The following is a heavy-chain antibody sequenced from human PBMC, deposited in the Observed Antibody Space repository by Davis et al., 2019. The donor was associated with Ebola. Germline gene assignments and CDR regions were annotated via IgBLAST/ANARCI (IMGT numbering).Heavy chain of an antibody. J-gene: IGHJ5*02. CDR2: ISAYNGNT. D-gene: IGHD3-3*01. CDR1: GYTFTSYG. CDR3: ARDPRRDTIFGVVVWFDP. Sequence: ASVKVSCKASGYTFTSYGISWVRQAPGQGLEWMGWISAYNGNTNYAQKLQGRVTMTTDTSTSTAYMELRSLRSDDTAVYYCARDPRRDTIFGVVVWFDPWGQGTLVTVSS. V-gene: IGHV1-18*04.